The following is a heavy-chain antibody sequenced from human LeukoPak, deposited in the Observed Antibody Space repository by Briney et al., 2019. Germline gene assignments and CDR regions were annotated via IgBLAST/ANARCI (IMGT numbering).Heavy chain of an antibody. CDR2: IYWGDDK. CDR1: GFSLSTSGVG. Sequence: SGPTLVKPTQTLTLTCSFSGFSLSTSGVGVGWIRQPPGKALEWLAIIYWGDDKRYSPSLKSRLTTTKDTSKNQVVLTMTNMDPVDTATYYCVQGSWFDSWGQGTLVTVSS. J-gene: IGHJ5*01. V-gene: IGHV2-5*02. CDR3: VQGSWFDS. D-gene: IGHD3-10*01.